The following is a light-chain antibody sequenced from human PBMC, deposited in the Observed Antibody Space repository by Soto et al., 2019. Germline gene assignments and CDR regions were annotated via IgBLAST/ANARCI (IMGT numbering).Light chain of an antibody. J-gene: IGLJ3*02. CDR1: SSNIGTYY. Sequence: QPVLTQSPSASGTPGQRVTISCSGSSSNIGTYYVYWYQHLPGTAPKLLISRNDQRPPGVPDRVSGSKSGTSASLAISGLRSEDEADYYCVTWDDSLSAWVFGGGTKLTVL. CDR2: RND. V-gene: IGLV1-47*01. CDR3: VTWDDSLSAWV.